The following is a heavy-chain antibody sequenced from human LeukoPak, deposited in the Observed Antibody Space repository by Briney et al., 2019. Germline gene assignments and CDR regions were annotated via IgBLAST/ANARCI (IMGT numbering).Heavy chain of an antibody. CDR2: ISSSSSTI. V-gene: IGHV3-48*01. D-gene: IGHD6-13*01. Sequence: PGGSLRLSCAASGFTFSSYSMNWVRQAPGKGLEWVSYISSSSSTIYCADSVKGRFTISRDNAKNSLYLQMNSLRAEDTAVYYCAREGSSSWGTNWFDPWGQGTLVTVSS. CDR3: AREGSSSWGTNWFDP. CDR1: GFTFSSYS. J-gene: IGHJ5*02.